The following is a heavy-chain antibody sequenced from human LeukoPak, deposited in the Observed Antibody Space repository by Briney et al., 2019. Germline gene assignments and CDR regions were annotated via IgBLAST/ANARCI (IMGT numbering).Heavy chain of an antibody. V-gene: IGHV4-39*01. CDR1: GGSISSSSYC. J-gene: IGHJ4*02. CDR3: AWSGSPYYFDY. D-gene: IGHD3-3*01. Sequence: SETLSLTCTVSGGSISSSSYCWGWIRQPPGKGLEWIGSIYYSGSTYYNPSLKSRVTISVDTSKNQFSLKLSSVTAADTAVYYCAWSGSPYYFDYWGQGTLVTVSS. CDR2: IYYSGST.